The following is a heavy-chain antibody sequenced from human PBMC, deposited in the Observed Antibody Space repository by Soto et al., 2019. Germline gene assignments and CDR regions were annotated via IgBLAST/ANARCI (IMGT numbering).Heavy chain of an antibody. V-gene: IGHV4-39*07. CDR3: ASGGYDILTGYRNTFDP. J-gene: IGHJ5*02. CDR2: IYYSGST. D-gene: IGHD3-9*01. Sequence: SETLSLTCTVSGDSVSSSSYYWDWIRQPPGKGLEWIASIYYSGSTYYKPSLKSRVTISVDTSKNQFSLKLSSLTAADTALYFCASGGYDILTGYRNTFDPWGQGTLVTVSS. CDR1: GDSVSSSSYY.